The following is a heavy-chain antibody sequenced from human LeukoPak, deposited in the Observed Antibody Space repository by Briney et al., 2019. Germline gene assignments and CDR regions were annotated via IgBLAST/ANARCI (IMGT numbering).Heavy chain of an antibody. D-gene: IGHD3-10*01. CDR3: ARGPVLWFGGPGRWFDP. J-gene: IGHJ5*02. V-gene: IGHV4-34*01. CDR2: INHSGST. CDR1: GGSFSGYY. Sequence: SETLSLTCAVYGGSFSGYYWSWIRQPPGKVLEWIGEINHSGSTNYNPSLKSRVTISVDTSKNQFSLKLSSVTAADTAVYYCARGPVLWFGGPGRWFDPWGQGTLVTVSS.